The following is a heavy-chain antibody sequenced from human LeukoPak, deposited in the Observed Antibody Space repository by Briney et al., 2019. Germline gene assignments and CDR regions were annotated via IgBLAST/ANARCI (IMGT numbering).Heavy chain of an antibody. D-gene: IGHD5-12*01. V-gene: IGHV4-39*01. CDR2: IYFGGNT. CDR1: GASISNNRYY. J-gene: IGHJ4*02. CDR3: ARRTIVATIDY. Sequence: SETLSLTCTVSGASISNNRYYWAWIRQPPGGALEWIGSIYFGGNTFYNPSLKSRVTISIDTSKNQFSLRLSSVTAVDAAIYYCARRTIVATIDYWGQGMLVTVSS.